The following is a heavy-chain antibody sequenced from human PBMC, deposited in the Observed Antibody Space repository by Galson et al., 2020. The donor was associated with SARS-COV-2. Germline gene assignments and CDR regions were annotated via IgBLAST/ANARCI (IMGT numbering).Heavy chain of an antibody. D-gene: IGHD4-17*01. CDR2: IYTSGST. Sequence: SETLSLTCTVSGGSISSGSYYWSWIRQPAGKGLEWIGHIYTSGSTNYNPSLKSRVTISVDTSKNQFSLKLSSVTAADTAVYYCARGDDGDYWGWFGPWGQGTLVTVSS. CDR3: ARGDDGDYWGWFGP. CDR1: GGSISSGSYY. V-gene: IGHV4-61*09. J-gene: IGHJ5*02.